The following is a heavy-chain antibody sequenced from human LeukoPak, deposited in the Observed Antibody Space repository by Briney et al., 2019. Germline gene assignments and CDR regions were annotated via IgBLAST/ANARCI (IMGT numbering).Heavy chain of an antibody. CDR1: GFTFTKYW. J-gene: IGHJ4*02. CDR2: IKQDGSDK. D-gene: IGHD2-21*02. Sequence: GDSLRLSCAASGFTFTKYWMTWVRQAPGKGLEWVGNIKQDGSDKNYMDSVKGRFTISRDNTKNSVYLQMSSLRAEDTAVYYCARDSSDIVVVTATSWGQGTLVTVSS. CDR3: ARDSSDIVVVTATS. V-gene: IGHV3-7*01.